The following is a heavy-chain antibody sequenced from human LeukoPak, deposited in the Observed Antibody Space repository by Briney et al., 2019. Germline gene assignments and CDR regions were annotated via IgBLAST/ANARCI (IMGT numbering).Heavy chain of an antibody. V-gene: IGHV1-2*02. Sequence: ASVKVSCKASGYTFTGYYMHWVRQAPGQGLEWMGWINPNSGGTNYAQKFQGRVTMTSDTPISTAYMELSRLRSDDTAVYSCAGGSLVTTKYYYYYMDVWGKGTTVTVSS. CDR2: INPNSGGT. J-gene: IGHJ6*03. CDR1: GYTFTGYY. CDR3: AGGSLVTTKYYYYYMDV. D-gene: IGHD4-17*01.